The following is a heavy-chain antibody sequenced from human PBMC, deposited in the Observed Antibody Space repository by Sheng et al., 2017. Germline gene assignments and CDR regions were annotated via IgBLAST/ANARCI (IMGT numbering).Heavy chain of an antibody. CDR3: ARGSSNNNGGTTNNF. D-gene: IGHD2-15*01. CDR1: GFTFSNYE. Sequence: EVQLVESGGGLAQPGGSLRLSCAASGFTFSNYEMTWVRQAPGKGLEWISYISNSGSTVHYADSVKGRFTTSRDNAEDSLVLQMNSLRAEDTAVYYCARGSSNNNGGTTNNFWGQG. CDR2: ISNSGSTV. J-gene: IGHJ4*02. V-gene: IGHV3-48*03.